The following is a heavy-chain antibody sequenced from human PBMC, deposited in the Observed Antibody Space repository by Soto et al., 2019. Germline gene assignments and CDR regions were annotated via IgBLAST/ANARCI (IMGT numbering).Heavy chain of an antibody. CDR3: ARLNTYYDILTGYSDNWFDP. J-gene: IGHJ5*02. CDR1: GGSISIGTDY. V-gene: IGHV4-39*01. CDR2: IHYSGST. D-gene: IGHD3-9*01. Sequence: SETLSLTCTVSGGSISIGTDYWGWIRRAPGKGLEWIGNIHYSGSTSYKPSLKSRVSISVDTSKKQLSLKLSSVTAADTAVNNCARLNTYYDILTGYSDNWFDPWGQGTLVTVSS.